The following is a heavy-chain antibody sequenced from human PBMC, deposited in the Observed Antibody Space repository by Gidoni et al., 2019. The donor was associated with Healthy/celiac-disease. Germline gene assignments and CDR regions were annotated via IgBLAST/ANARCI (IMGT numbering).Heavy chain of an antibody. V-gene: IGHV3-74*01. D-gene: IGHD2-21*02. J-gene: IGHJ6*02. Sequence: EVQLVESGGGLVQPGGSLRLSCAASGFTFSSYWMHCVRQSPGKGLVWVSRSNSDGSSTSYAESVKGRFTIARDNAKNTLYLQMNSLRAEDTAVYYCARGPTTTPIVVVTAPGYYYYYGMDVWGQGTTGTVSS. CDR3: ARGPTTTPIVVVTAPGYYYYYGMDV. CDR1: GFTFSSYW. CDR2: SNSDGSST.